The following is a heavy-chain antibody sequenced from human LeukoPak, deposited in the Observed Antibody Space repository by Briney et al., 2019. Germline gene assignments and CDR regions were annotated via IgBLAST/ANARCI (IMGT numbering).Heavy chain of an antibody. CDR2: IYYSGST. CDR1: GDSISSGTYF. D-gene: IGHD3-22*01. V-gene: IGHV4-39*07. Sequence: SETLSLTCTVSGDSISSGTYFWGWIRQPPGKGLEWIGNIYYSGSTYYNPSLKSRVTISVDTSKNQFSLKLSSVTAADTAVYYCARLRSGYHPTRFDYWGQGTLVTVSS. CDR3: ARLRSGYHPTRFDY. J-gene: IGHJ4*02.